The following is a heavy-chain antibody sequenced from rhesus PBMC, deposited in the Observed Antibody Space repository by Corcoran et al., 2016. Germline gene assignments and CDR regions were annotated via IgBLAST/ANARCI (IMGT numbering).Heavy chain of an antibody. J-gene: IGHJ5-1*01. CDR2: DYSDSEDT. Sequence: QVQLQESGPGVVKPSETLSLTCAVSGGTISSDYYYWSWIRQPPGKGLGWIGGDYSDSEDTNSHPTLKGRVTILKNTSKNHVYLELGSVTATDTAVYYCAREGIAAGLNRFDVWGPGVLVTVSS. CDR3: AREGIAAGLNRFDV. V-gene: IGHV4S12*01. CDR1: GGTISSDYYY. D-gene: IGHD6-13*01.